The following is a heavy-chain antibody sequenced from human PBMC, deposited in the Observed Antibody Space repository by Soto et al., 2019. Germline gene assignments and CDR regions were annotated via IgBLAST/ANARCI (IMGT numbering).Heavy chain of an antibody. Sequence: QVQLVESGGGVVQPGRSLRLSCAASGFTFSSYAMHWVRQAPGKGLEWVAVISYDGSNKYYADSVKGRFTISRDNSKNTLYLQMNSLRAEDTAVYYCARGVDGWELLCPLDYWGQGTLVTVSS. CDR1: GFTFSSYA. D-gene: IGHD1-26*01. V-gene: IGHV3-30-3*01. J-gene: IGHJ4*02. CDR2: ISYDGSNK. CDR3: ARGVDGWELLCPLDY.